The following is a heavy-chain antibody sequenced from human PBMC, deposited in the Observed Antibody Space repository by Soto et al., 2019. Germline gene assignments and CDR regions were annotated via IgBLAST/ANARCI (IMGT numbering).Heavy chain of an antibody. Sequence: PSGTLSLTCTVSGGSISSCSYYWGWIRQPPGKGLEWIGSIYYSGSTYYNPSLKSRVTISVDTSKNQFSLKLSSVTAADTAVYYCAPQDTTVTTLVGDDYWGQGTLVTVSS. V-gene: IGHV4-39*01. D-gene: IGHD4-17*01. CDR1: GGSISSCSYY. CDR2: IYYSGST. CDR3: APQDTTVTTLVGDDY. J-gene: IGHJ4*02.